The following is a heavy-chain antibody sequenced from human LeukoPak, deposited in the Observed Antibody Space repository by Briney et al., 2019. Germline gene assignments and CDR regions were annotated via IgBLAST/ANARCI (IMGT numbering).Heavy chain of an antibody. D-gene: IGHD2-2*01. Sequence: PGGSLRLSCAASGFTFSSYGMHWVRQAPGKGLEWVAVIWYDGSNKYYADPVKGRFTISRDNSKNTRYLQMSSLRAEDTAVYYCARDWADIVVVPAASSLDYWGQGPLVTVSS. CDR3: ARDWADIVVVPAASSLDY. V-gene: IGHV3-33*01. CDR2: IWYDGSNK. CDR1: GFTFSSYG. J-gene: IGHJ4*02.